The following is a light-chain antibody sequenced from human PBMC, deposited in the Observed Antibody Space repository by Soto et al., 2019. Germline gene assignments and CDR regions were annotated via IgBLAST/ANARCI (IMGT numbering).Light chain of an antibody. CDR3: QQRSDWPIT. CDR2: TAS. V-gene: IGKV3-11*01. J-gene: IGKJ5*01. CDR1: QNVNNY. Sequence: EIVLTQSPATLSLSPGERATLSCRASQNVNNYLAWYQQKPGQAPRLLIYTASNRATGIPARFSGSGSGTDFPLTISSLEPEDFAVYYCQQRSDWPITFGQGTRLEIK.